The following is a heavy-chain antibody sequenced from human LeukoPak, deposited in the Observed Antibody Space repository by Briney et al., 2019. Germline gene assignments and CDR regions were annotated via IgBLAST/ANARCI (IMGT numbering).Heavy chain of an antibody. D-gene: IGHD3-22*01. V-gene: IGHV3-23*01. CDR3: AKRRRSSGYSDY. Sequence: GGSLRLSCAASGFTFSSYAMSWVRQAPGKGLEWVPAISGSGGSTYYADSVKGRFTISRDNSKNTLYLQMNSLRAEDTAVYYCAKRRRSSGYSDYWGQGTLVTVSS. CDR2: ISGSGGST. CDR1: GFTFSSYA. J-gene: IGHJ4*02.